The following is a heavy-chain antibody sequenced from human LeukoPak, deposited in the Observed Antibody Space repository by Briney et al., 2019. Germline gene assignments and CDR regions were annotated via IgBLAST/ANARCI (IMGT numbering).Heavy chain of an antibody. CDR2: INQDGSKE. V-gene: IGHV3-7*01. CDR1: GFTFSNYW. D-gene: IGHD5-12*01. CDR3: VRDGGVSGYDLLDY. Sequence: GSLRLSCAASGFTFSNYWMAWVRRAPGKGLEWVAHINQDGSKEHYMDSVKARFTISRDNAKNSLSLQMNSLGAEDTAVYYCVRDGGVSGYDLLDYWGQGTLVTVSS. J-gene: IGHJ4*02.